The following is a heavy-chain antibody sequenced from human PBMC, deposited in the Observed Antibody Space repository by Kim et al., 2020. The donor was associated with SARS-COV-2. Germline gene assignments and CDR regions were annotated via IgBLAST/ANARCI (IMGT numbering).Heavy chain of an antibody. D-gene: IGHD2-2*01. V-gene: IGHV3-33*08. CDR2: IWYDGSNK. Sequence: GGSLRLSCAASGFTFSSYGMHWVRQAPGKGLEWVAVIWYDGSNKYYADSVKGRFTISRDNSKNTLYLQMNSLRAEDTAVYYCARDPHLGKCSSTSCYGSNWFDPWGQGTLVTVSS. CDR3: ARDPHLGKCSSTSCYGSNWFDP. J-gene: IGHJ5*02. CDR1: GFTFSSYG.